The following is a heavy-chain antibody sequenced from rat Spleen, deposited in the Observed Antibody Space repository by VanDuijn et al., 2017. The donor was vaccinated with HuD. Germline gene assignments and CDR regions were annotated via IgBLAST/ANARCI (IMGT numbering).Heavy chain of an antibody. CDR1: GFTFSNYG. D-gene: IGHD4-3*01. J-gene: IGHJ4*01. Sequence: EVQLVESGGGLVQPGRSLKLSCAASGFTFSNYGMAWVRQAPTKGLEWVASISPSGGSTYYRDSVKGRFTVSRDNAKSTLYLQMDSLRSEDTATYYCARRDNSGSVMDAWGQGASVTVSS. CDR2: ISPSGGST. CDR3: ARRDNSGSVMDA. V-gene: IGHV5S13*01.